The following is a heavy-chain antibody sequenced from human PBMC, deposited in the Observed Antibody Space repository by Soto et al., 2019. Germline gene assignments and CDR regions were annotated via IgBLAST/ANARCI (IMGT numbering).Heavy chain of an antibody. J-gene: IGHJ4*02. CDR3: ANSIAVAGPDY. V-gene: IGHV3-23*01. CDR1: GFTLSSYA. Sequence: GGSLRLSCAASGFTLSSYAMSWVRQAPGKGLEWVSAISGSGGSTYYADSAKGRFTISRDNSKNTLYLQMNSLRAEDTAVYYCANSIAVAGPDYWGQGTLVTVSS. CDR2: ISGSGGST. D-gene: IGHD6-19*01.